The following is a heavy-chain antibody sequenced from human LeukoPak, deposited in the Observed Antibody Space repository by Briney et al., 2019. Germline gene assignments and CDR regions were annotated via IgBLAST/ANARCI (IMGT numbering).Heavy chain of an antibody. CDR2: IWHDGSNK. J-gene: IGHJ4*02. CDR3: ARDLEVESAVAGPY. CDR1: GFTFSSYG. D-gene: IGHD6-19*01. Sequence: GRSLRLSCAASGFTFSSYGMHWVRQAPGKGLEWVAVIWHDGSNKYYADSVKGRFTISRDNSKNTLYLQMNSLRAEDTAVYYCARDLEVESAVAGPYWGQGTLVSVSS. V-gene: IGHV3-33*01.